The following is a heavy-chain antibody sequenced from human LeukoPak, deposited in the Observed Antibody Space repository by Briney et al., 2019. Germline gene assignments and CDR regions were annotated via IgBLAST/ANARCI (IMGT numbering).Heavy chain of an antibody. CDR2: IYTSGST. D-gene: IGHD2-15*01. CDR3: ATVHCIGGSCYHYYYMDV. Sequence: PSETLSLTCTVSGGSLSSYYWSWIRQPAGKGLEWIGRIYTSGSTNYNPSLKSRVTISVGKSKNQFSLKLSSVTAAGTALYFCATVHCIGGSCYHYYYMDVWGKGATGTVSS. V-gene: IGHV4-4*07. CDR1: GGSLSSYY. J-gene: IGHJ6*03.